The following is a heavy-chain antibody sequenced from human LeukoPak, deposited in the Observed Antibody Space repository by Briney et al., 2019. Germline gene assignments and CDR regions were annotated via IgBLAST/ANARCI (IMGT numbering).Heavy chain of an antibody. D-gene: IGHD6-13*01. CDR3: ARAYSSSCCFDY. CDR1: GFIFRSYG. V-gene: IGHV3-23*01. Sequence: PGGSLRLSCAASGFIFRSYGMNWVRQAPGKGLEWVSAISGSGGSTYYADSVKGRFTISRDNSKNTLYLQMNSLRAEDTAVYYCARAYSSSCCFDYWGQGTLVTVSS. J-gene: IGHJ4*02. CDR2: ISGSGGST.